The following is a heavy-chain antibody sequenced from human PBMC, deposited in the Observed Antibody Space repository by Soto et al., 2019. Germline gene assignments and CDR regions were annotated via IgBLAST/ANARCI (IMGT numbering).Heavy chain of an antibody. Sequence: ASVKGSCKGSGYTITEVSVRWVRQAPGKGLEWMGGFDPEDGETIYAQKFQGRVTMTEDTSTDTAYMELSSLRSEDTAVYYCATALQLWFDYWGQGTLVTVSS. CDR3: ATALQLWFDY. D-gene: IGHD6-6*01. CDR1: GYTITEVS. V-gene: IGHV1-24*01. CDR2: FDPEDGET. J-gene: IGHJ4*02.